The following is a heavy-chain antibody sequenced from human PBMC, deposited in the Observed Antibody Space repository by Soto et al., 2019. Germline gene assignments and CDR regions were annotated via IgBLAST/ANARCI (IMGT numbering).Heavy chain of an antibody. J-gene: IGHJ5*02. CDR1: GGSISSSSYY. Sequence: QLQLQESGPGLVKPSETLSLTCTVYGGSISSSSYYWGWIRQPPGQGLEWIGSIYYRGSTSYNPSLKSRVTISVDRSKNQFSLKLSSVTAADTAVYYCASGDGFGSGWFDPWGQGTLVTVSS. V-gene: IGHV4-39*07. CDR2: IYYRGST. CDR3: ASGDGFGSGWFDP. D-gene: IGHD3-10*01.